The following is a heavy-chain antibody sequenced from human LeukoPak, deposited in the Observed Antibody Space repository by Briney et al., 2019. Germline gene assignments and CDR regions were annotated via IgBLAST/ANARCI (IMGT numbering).Heavy chain of an antibody. J-gene: IGHJ4*02. Sequence: GGSLRLSCAASGFTVSSNYMSWVRQAPGKGLEWVSVIYSGGSTYYADSVKGRFTISRDNSKNTLYLQMNSLRAEDTAVYYCARGYSSSWFDFDYWGQGTLVTVSS. CDR2: IYSGGST. CDR1: GFTVSSNY. CDR3: ARGYSSSWFDFDY. D-gene: IGHD6-13*01. V-gene: IGHV3-66*01.